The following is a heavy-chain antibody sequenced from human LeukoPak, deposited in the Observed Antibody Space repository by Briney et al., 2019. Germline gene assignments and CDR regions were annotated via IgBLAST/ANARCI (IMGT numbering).Heavy chain of an antibody. CDR3: AWGPVLTCSGAYCYPFDY. D-gene: IGHD2-15*01. J-gene: IGHJ4*02. CDR1: GFTLSSYA. CDR2: ISVSGNT. V-gene: IGHV3-23*01. Sequence: GGSLRLSCAASGFTLSSYAMSWVRQGPGKGLEWVSAISVSGNTYHADSVKGRFTISKDSSKNTLYLQMNSVRAGGVVVFLCAWGPVLTCSGAYCYPFDYWSQGTLVTVSS.